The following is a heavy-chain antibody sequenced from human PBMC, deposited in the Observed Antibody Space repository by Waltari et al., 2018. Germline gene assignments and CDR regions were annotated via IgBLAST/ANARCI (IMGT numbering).Heavy chain of an antibody. J-gene: IGHJ3*01. V-gene: IGHV4-39*01. Sequence: QLQLQESGPRLVRPSETLSLICRVSGVSITSNRHYWAWIRQSPGQGLEWFGPVSSSGPPYISPSLKSRVSVSRDTSKNQVSLILGSVTAADMAVYYCATYIGASVGTAAFDVWGQGTMVTVSS. CDR2: VSSSGPP. CDR3: ATYIGASVGTAAFDV. CDR1: GVSITSNRHY. D-gene: IGHD5-12*01.